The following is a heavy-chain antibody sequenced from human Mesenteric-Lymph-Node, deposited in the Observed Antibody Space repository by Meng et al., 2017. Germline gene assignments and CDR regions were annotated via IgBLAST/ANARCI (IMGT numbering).Heavy chain of an antibody. J-gene: IGHJ3*01. V-gene: IGHV3-23*01. CDR2: ITGSGDNT. CDR1: GFTFSNYA. Sequence: EVQVLESGGGLVQPGGSLRLSCAASGFTFSNYAMSWVRQAPGKGLEWVSLITGSGDNTYFADSVKGRFTISRDNSKNTLYLQINSLRAEDTAVYYCAKGLGMSYAAFDVWGQGTLVTVSS. D-gene: IGHD1-26*01. CDR3: AKGLGMSYAAFDV.